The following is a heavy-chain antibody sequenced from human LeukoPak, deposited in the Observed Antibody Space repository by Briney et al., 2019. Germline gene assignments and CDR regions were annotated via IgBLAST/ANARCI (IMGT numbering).Heavy chain of an antibody. CDR1: GGSFSGYY. CDR2: INHSGST. V-gene: IGHV4-34*01. J-gene: IGHJ4*02. CDR3: ARSFSGSGSYLYYFDY. Sequence: SETLSLTCAVYGGSFSGYYWSWIRQPPGKGLEWIGEINHSGSTNYNPSLKSRVTISVDTSKNQFSLKLSSVTAADTAVYYCARSFSGSGSYLYYFDYWGQGTLVTVSS. D-gene: IGHD3-10*01.